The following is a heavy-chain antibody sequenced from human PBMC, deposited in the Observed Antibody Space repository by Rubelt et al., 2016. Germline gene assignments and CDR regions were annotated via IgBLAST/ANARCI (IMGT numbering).Heavy chain of an antibody. CDR2: INQDGSEK. CDR1: GFSVSRKY. CDR3: VTHGPY. V-gene: IGHV3-7*01. J-gene: IGHJ4*02. Sequence: EVQLVESGGGLVQPGGSLRLSCAASGFSVSRKYMSWVRQAPGKGLEWVANINQDGSEKSYVDSVKGRFTISRDNAKNSMCLQMNSLRVEDTAVYYCVTHGPYWGQGTLVTVSS.